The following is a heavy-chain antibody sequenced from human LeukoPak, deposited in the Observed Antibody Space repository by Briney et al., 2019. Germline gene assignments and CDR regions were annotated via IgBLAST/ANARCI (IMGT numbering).Heavy chain of an antibody. CDR2: INHSGST. CDR3: ARAQLWFKTLGY. Sequence: SETLSLTCAVYGGSFSGYYWSWIRQPPGKGLEWIGEINHSGSTNYNPSLKSRVTISVDTSKNQFSLKLSSVTAADTAVYYCARAQLWFKTLGYWGQGTLVTVPS. J-gene: IGHJ4*02. D-gene: IGHD5-18*01. V-gene: IGHV4-34*01. CDR1: GGSFSGYY.